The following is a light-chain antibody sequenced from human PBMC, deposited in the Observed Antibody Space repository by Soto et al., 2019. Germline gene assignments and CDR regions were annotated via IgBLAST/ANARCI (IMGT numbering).Light chain of an antibody. CDR3: SSYTSSSPYV. Sequence: QSALTQPASGSGSPGQSITISCTGTSSDVGGYNYVSWYQQHPGKAPKLMIYEVTNRPSGVSNRFSGSKSGNTASLTISGLQAGDEADYYCSSYTSSSPYVFGTGTKV. CDR2: EVT. V-gene: IGLV2-14*01. CDR1: SSDVGGYNY. J-gene: IGLJ1*01.